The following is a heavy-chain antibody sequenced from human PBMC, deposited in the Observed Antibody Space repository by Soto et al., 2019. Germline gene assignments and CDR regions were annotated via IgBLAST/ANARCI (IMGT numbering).Heavy chain of an antibody. CDR2: ISGSGGST. CDR1: GFTFSSYT. CDR3: AKDRVVPGPGGWFDP. D-gene: IGHD2-2*01. J-gene: IGHJ5*02. V-gene: IGHV3-23*01. Sequence: VGSLRLSCAASGFTFSSYTMSWVRQAPGKGLEWVSAISGSGGSTYYADSVKGRFTISRDNSKNTLYLQMNSLRAEDTAVYYCAKDRVVPGPGGWFDPWGQGTLVTVSS.